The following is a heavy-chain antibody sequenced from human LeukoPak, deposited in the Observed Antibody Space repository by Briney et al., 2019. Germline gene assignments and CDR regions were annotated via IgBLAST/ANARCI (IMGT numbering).Heavy chain of an antibody. CDR3: ARRVSSSSWYELDY. CDR1: GFTFSSYS. CDR2: ISSSSSYI. Sequence: GGSLRLSCAASGFTFSSYSMNWVRQAPGKGLEWVSSISSSSSYIYYADSVKGRFTISRDNAKNSLYLQMNSLRAEDTAVYYCARRVSSSSWYELDYRGQGTLVTVSS. J-gene: IGHJ4*02. V-gene: IGHV3-21*01. D-gene: IGHD6-13*01.